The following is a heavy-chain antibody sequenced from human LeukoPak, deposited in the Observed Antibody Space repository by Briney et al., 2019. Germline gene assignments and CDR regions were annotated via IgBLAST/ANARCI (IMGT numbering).Heavy chain of an antibody. CDR3: ARSHCGSSNWFDP. D-gene: IGHD2-15*01. CDR2: TYYRSMWYN. CDR1: GGSLSNNSAA. J-gene: IGHJ5*02. Sequence: SQTLSLTCAISGGSLSNNSAARNWIRQSTSRGLEWLGRTYYRSMWYNDYAESVKSRITINPNTSKNQFSLQLNSVTPDDTAVYFCARSHCGSSNWFDPWGQGTLVTVSS. V-gene: IGHV6-1*01.